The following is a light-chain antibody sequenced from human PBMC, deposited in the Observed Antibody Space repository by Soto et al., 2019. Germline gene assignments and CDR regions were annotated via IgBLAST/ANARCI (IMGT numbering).Light chain of an antibody. CDR2: EDN. J-gene: IGLJ2*01. V-gene: IGLV2-23*01. Sequence: HSALTQPASVSGSPGQSITISCTGTSSDVGSYNLVSWYQHHPGKAPKFIIYEDNKRPSGVSNRFSGSKSGNTASLTISGLQAEDEADYYCCAFVRSNALLFGGGTKLTVL. CDR1: SSDVGSYNL. CDR3: CAFVRSNALL.